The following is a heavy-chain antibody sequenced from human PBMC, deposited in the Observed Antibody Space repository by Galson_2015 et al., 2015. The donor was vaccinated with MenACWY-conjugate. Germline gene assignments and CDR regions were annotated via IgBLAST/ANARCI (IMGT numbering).Heavy chain of an antibody. Sequence: QAPGNGLEWVASLRSDGSKGFYADSVKGRFTISRDNSKNTLSLQMNSLRAEDTARYYCVKDSHPLNPYFDYWGQGTLVTVSS. V-gene: IGHV3-30*02. CDR3: VKDSHPLNPYFDY. CDR2: LRSDGSKG. J-gene: IGHJ4*02. D-gene: IGHD2-8*01.